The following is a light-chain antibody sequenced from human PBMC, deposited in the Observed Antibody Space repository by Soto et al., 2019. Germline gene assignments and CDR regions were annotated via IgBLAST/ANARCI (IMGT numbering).Light chain of an antibody. Sequence: EIVLTQSPVILSVSPGESATLSCRASQSVTRNLAWYQQIPGQAPRLLVYHASVRATGIPATFSGSGSGTQFSLTISNLQSEDFAVYFCQQYNDWPPITFGQGTRLEIK. CDR2: HAS. V-gene: IGKV3-15*01. CDR1: QSVTRN. CDR3: QQYNDWPPIT. J-gene: IGKJ5*01.